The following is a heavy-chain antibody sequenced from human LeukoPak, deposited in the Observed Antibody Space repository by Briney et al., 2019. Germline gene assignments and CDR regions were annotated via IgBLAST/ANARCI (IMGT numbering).Heavy chain of an antibody. CDR2: IYYSGST. D-gene: IGHD2-15*01. CDR1: GGSITSGEHY. Sequence: SETLSLTCTVSGGSITSGEHYWNWIRQPPGKGLEWIGYIYYSGSTNSNPSLKSRVTISLDTSKNQFSLKLSSVTAADTAVYYCARTYCRGGSCHFDYWGQGTLVTVSS. CDR3: ARTYCRGGSCHFDY. V-gene: IGHV4-61*08. J-gene: IGHJ4*02.